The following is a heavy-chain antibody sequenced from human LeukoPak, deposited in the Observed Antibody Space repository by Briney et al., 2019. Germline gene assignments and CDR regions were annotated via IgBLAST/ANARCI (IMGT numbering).Heavy chain of an antibody. J-gene: IGHJ4*02. Sequence: ASVKVSCKASGYTFTSYGISWVRQAPGQGLEWMGWIIAYNGNTNYAQKLQGRVTMTTDTSTSTAYMELRSLRSDDTAVYYCARVEYCSGGSCYSFVYWGQGTLVTVSS. D-gene: IGHD2-15*01. CDR3: ARVEYCSGGSCYSFVY. V-gene: IGHV1-18*01. CDR2: IIAYNGNT. CDR1: GYTFTSYG.